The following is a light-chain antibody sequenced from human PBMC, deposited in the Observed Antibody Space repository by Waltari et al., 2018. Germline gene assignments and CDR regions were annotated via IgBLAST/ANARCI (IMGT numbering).Light chain of an antibody. J-gene: IGKJ4*01. CDR1: QSISTW. V-gene: IGKV1-5*03. Sequence: DIQMTQSPSTLSASVGDRVTITCRASQSISTWLAWYQQKPGKAPKLLIYKASDLESGVPSRFSGSVSGTEFTLTISSLQPDDSATYYCQQYTSFTLTFGGGTKVEIK. CDR2: KAS. CDR3: QQYTSFTLT.